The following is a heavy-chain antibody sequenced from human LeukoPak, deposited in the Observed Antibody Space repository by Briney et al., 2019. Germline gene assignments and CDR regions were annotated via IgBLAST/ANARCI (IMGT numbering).Heavy chain of an antibody. V-gene: IGHV3-33*01. CDR2: IWYDGTNK. D-gene: IGHD4-17*01. Sequence: PGGSLRLSCAASGFTFSTYAMHWVRQAPGKGLEWVAVIWYDGTNKYNADSVTGRFTISRDDSKNTLYLQMNSLRAEDTAVYYCSRGGYGDYNNWFDPWGQGTLVIVSS. CDR3: SRGGYGDYNNWFDP. J-gene: IGHJ5*02. CDR1: GFTFSTYA.